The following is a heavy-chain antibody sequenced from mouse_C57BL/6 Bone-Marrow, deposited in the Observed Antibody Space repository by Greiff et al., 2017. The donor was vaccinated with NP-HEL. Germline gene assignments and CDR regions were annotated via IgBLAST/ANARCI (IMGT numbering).Heavy chain of an antibody. Sequence: QVQLQQPGAELVRPGTSVKLSCKASGYTFTSYWMHWVKQRPGQGLEWIGVIDPSDSYTNYNQKFKGKATLTVAPSSSTAYMQLSSLTSEDSAVFYCARGSTMVRGFACWG. J-gene: IGHJ3*01. CDR1: GYTFTSYW. V-gene: IGHV1-59*01. D-gene: IGHD2-2*01. CDR2: IDPSDSYT. CDR3: ARGSTMVRGFAC.